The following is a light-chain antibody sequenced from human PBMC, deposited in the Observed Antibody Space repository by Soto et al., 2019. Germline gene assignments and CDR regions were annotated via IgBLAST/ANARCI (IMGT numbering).Light chain of an antibody. CDR2: AAS. J-gene: IGKJ4*01. CDR3: QQSITAPLT. V-gene: IGKV1-39*01. CDR1: QTIRNY. Sequence: DIQMTQSPSSLSASVGDRVTITCRASQTIRNYLNWYQQKPGEASNLLIYAASNLQSEVPSRFSGSGSGTDFTLTIRSLQPEDSASYFCQQSITAPLTFGGGTKVEIK.